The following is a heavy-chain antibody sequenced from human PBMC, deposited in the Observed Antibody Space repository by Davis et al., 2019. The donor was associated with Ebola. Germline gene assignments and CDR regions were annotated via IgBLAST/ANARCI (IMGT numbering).Heavy chain of an antibody. J-gene: IGHJ6*02. V-gene: IGHV3-48*01. CDR3: AKDKGEDDYSNYRWDYYYYGMDV. Sequence: GESLKISCAASGFTFSSYSMNWVRQAPGKGLEWVSYISSSSSTIYYADSVKGRFTISRDNSKNTLYLQMNSLRAEDTAVYYCAKDKGEDDYSNYRWDYYYYGMDVWGQGTTVTVSS. CDR1: GFTFSSYS. CDR2: ISSSSSTI. D-gene: IGHD4-11*01.